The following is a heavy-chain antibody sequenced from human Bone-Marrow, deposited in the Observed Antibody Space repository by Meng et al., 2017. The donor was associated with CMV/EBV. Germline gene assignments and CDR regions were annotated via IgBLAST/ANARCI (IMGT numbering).Heavy chain of an antibody. D-gene: IGHD1/OR15-1a*01. CDR3: ARILSNTDYYGMDV. Sequence: ASVKVSCKASGYVFSDYYVHYIRQAPGQGLEWMGWIKGSSGDTNLAQKFQGRVTMTRDRSINTAYMEMSWLRSDDTAVYYCARILSNTDYYGMDVGGQGTTVTVSS. J-gene: IGHJ6*02. CDR1: GYVFSDYY. V-gene: IGHV1-2*02. CDR2: IKGSSGDT.